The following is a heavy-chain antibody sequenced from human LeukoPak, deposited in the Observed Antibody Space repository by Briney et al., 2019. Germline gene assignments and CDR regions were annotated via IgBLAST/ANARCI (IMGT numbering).Heavy chain of an antibody. CDR2: INPNSGGT. CDR3: ASMGISAVGDFDY. V-gene: IGHV1-2*02. Sequence: ASVKVSCKASGYTFTGYYMHWVRQAPGQGLEWMGWINPNSGGTNYAQKLQGRVTMTRDTSTSTAYMELSRLRSDDTDVYYCASMGISAVGDFDYWGQGTLVTVSS. CDR1: GYTFTGYY. D-gene: IGHD1-26*01. J-gene: IGHJ4*02.